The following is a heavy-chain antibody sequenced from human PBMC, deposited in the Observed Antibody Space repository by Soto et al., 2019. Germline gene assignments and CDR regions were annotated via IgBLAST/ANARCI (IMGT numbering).Heavy chain of an antibody. Sequence: PSETLSLTCAVSGGSISSGGYSWSWIRQPPGKGLERIGYIYHSGSTYYNPSLKSRVTISVDRSKNQFSLKLSSVTAADTAVYYCARERTAGGLNWFDPWGQGTLVTVSS. CDR2: IYHSGST. CDR3: ARERTAGGLNWFDP. V-gene: IGHV4-30-2*01. CDR1: GGSISSGGYS. D-gene: IGHD3-16*01. J-gene: IGHJ5*02.